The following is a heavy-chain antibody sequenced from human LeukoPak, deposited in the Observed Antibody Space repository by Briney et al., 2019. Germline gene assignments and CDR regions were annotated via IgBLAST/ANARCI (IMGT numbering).Heavy chain of an antibody. Sequence: PGGSLRLSCAASGFTFSSYSMNWVRQAPGKGLEWVSSISSSSSYIYYADSVKGRFTISRDNAKNSLYLQMNSLRAEDTAVFYFTQSPAYDILTGYLHWGQGTLVTVSS. J-gene: IGHJ4*02. CDR2: ISSSSSYI. CDR3: TQSPAYDILTGYLH. V-gene: IGHV3-21*01. CDR1: GFTFSSYS. D-gene: IGHD3-9*01.